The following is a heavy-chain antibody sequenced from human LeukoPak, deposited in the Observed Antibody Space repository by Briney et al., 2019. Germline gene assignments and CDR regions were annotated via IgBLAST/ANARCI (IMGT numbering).Heavy chain of an antibody. J-gene: IGHJ5*02. V-gene: IGHV4-39*07. CDR3: GRDPGALINMAINNWFDP. CDR1: GGSISSTTYY. Sequence: SETLSLTCTVSGGSISSTTYYWGWIRQTPGKGLEWIGSIYYTGSTYSNPSLRSRVTISIDTSKNQFSLNLSSVTAADTAVYYWGRDPGALINMAINNWFDPWGQGNLVPGSS. D-gene: IGHD3-16*01. CDR2: IYYTGST.